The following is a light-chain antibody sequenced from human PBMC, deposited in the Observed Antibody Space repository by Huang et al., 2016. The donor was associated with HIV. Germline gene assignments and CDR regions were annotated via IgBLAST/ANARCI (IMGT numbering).Light chain of an antibody. CDR1: QRRSSH. V-gene: IGKV3-15*01. J-gene: IGKJ1*01. CDR3: QQYNDWPLT. Sequence: EIVMTQSPATLSVSPGERVTLSCRASQRRSSHLAWYQQKRGQAPRLRIYGVSPMATDIPARVSGSGSGTDFTLTINSLQSEDFATYYCQQYNDWPLTFGQGTEVEIK. CDR2: GVS.